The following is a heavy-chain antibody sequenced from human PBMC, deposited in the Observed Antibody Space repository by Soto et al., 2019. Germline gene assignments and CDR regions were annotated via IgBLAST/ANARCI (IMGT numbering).Heavy chain of an antibody. J-gene: IGHJ6*02. D-gene: IGHD2-21*02. Sequence: SVKVSCKAFGGTFSSYAICWVRQAPGQGLEWMGGIIPMIDSTNYTQKFQGRVTSTADDSTSTAFMELSSLRSEDTAVYYCARRVVVTSVRDIAYYYYGLDVWGQGTTVTVSS. V-gene: IGHV1-69*13. CDR2: IIPMIDST. CDR3: ARRVVVTSVRDIAYYYYGLDV. CDR1: GGTFSSYA.